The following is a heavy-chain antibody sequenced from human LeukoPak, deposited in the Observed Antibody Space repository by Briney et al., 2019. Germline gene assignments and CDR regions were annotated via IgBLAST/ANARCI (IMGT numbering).Heavy chain of an antibody. D-gene: IGHD6-19*01. CDR3: ARGRWQWLVHGGFDY. CDR1: GGSISSYY. CDR2: IYSSGST. V-gene: IGHV4-59*12. Sequence: SETLSLTCTVSGGSISSYYWNWIRLPPGKGLEWIGYIYSSGSTIYNPSLKSRVTISIDTSRNQFSLKLSSVTAADTAVYYCARGRWQWLVHGGFDYWGQGTLVTVSS. J-gene: IGHJ4*02.